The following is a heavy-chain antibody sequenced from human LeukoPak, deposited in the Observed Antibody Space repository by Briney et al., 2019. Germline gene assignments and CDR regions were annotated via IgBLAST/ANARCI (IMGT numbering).Heavy chain of an antibody. J-gene: IGHJ3*02. CDR3: ARHPYCSGGSCYSSDAFDI. Sequence: GESLKISCKGSGYSFTSYWIGWVRQMPGKGLEWMGIIYPGDSDTRYSPSFQGQVTISADKSISTAYLQWSSLKASDTAMYYCARHPYCSGGSCYSSDAFDIWGQGTMVTVSS. CDR1: GYSFTSYW. CDR2: IYPGDSDT. D-gene: IGHD2-15*01. V-gene: IGHV5-51*01.